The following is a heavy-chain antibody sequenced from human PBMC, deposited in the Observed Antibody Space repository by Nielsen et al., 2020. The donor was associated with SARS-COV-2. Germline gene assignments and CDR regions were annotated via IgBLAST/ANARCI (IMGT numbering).Heavy chain of an antibody. CDR3: ARETAMVRGVTTRTYYYYGMDV. CDR2: IYYSGST. V-gene: IGHV4-31*02. Sequence: WIRQPPGKGLGRTGYIYYSGSTYYNPSLKSRVTISVDTSKNQFSLKLSSVTAADTAVYYCARETAMVRGVTTRTYYYYGMDVWGQGTTVTVSS. J-gene: IGHJ6*02. D-gene: IGHD3-10*01.